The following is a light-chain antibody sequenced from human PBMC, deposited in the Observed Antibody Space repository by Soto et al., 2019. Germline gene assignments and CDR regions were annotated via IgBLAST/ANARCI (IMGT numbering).Light chain of an antibody. CDR2: STN. J-gene: IGLJ3*02. CDR3: AAWDDTLSVWV. CDR1: RSNIGRST. Sequence: QSVLTQPPSTSGTPGQRVTISCSGSRSNIGRSTVNWYQQLPGTAPKVLVYSTNQRPSGVPDRLSGSKSGTSASLAISGLQSEDEADYYCAAWDDTLSVWVFGGGTKVTVL. V-gene: IGLV1-44*01.